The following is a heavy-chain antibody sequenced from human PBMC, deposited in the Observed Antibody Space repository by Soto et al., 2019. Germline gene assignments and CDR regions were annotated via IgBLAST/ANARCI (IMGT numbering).Heavy chain of an antibody. CDR1: GFSLTTDRVG. J-gene: IGHJ4*02. D-gene: IGHD3-10*01. CDR3: AHAYGWRSLY. CDR2: IYWDDSK. V-gene: IGHV2-5*02. Sequence: QITLKESGPTLVKHTQTLTLTCTFSGFSLTTDRVGVGWIRQPPGEALEWLAVIYWDDSKTYRPSLESRLTITKDTSKNQVALTMTNMASLDTATYYCAHAYGWRSLYWGQGTLVTVSS.